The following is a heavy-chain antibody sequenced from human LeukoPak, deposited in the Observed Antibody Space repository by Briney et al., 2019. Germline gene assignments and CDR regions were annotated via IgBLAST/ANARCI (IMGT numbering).Heavy chain of an antibody. J-gene: IGHJ4*02. Sequence: SSTYYADSVKGRFTISRDNAKNSLYLQMNSLRAEDTAVYYCARDLLAATTTTGRSLDYWGQGTLVTVSS. V-gene: IGHV3-21*01. D-gene: IGHD1-1*01. CDR2: SST. CDR3: ARDLLAATTTTGRSLDY.